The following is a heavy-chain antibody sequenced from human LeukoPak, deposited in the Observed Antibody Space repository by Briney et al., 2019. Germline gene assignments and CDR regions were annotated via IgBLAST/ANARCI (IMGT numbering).Heavy chain of an antibody. Sequence: PGGSLRLSCAASGFTFSGYGMHWVRQAPGKGLEWVSAISGSGGSTYYADSVKGRFTISRDNSKNTLYLQMNSLRAEDTAVYYCAKGGGHFDYWGQGTLVTVSS. V-gene: IGHV3-23*01. CDR2: ISGSGGST. CDR3: AKGGGHFDY. D-gene: IGHD2-15*01. J-gene: IGHJ4*02. CDR1: GFTFSGYG.